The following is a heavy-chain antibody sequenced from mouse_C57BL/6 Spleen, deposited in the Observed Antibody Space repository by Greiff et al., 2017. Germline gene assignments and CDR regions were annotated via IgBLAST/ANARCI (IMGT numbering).Heavy chain of an antibody. J-gene: IGHJ1*03. CDR2: IWSGGST. V-gene: IGHV2-2*01. D-gene: IGHD1-1*01. Sequence: QVQLQQSGPGLVQPSQSLSITCTVSGFSLTSYGVHWVRQSPGKGLEWLGVIWSGGSTDYNAAFISRLSISKDNSKSQVFFKMNSLQADETAIYYCARNYANYYGSSRDWYFDVWGTGTTVTVSS. CDR3: ARNYANYYGSSRDWYFDV. CDR1: GFSLTSYG.